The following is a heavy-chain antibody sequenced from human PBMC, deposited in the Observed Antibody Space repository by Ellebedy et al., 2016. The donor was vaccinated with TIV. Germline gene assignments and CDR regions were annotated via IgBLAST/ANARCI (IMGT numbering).Heavy chain of an antibody. CDR2: INHSGST. CDR1: GGSFSSYY. V-gene: IGHV4-34*01. J-gene: IGHJ6*03. CDR3: ARGYHYMDV. Sequence: GSLRLSXAVYGGSFSSYYWNWIRQPPGKGLEWIGEINHSGSTNYNPSPKSRVTISVGTSKNQFSLKLSSVTAADTAVYYCARGYHYMDVWGKGTTVTVSS.